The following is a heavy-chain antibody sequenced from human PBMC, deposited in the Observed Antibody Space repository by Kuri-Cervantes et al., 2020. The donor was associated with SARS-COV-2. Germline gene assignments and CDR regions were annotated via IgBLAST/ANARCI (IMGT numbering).Heavy chain of an antibody. CDR3: ARGEWDIVVVPAAMASFGWFDP. D-gene: IGHD2-2*01. CDR1: GYSFTSYW. Sequence: GESLKISCKGSGYSFTSYWIGWVRQMPGKGLEWMGIIYPGDSDTRYSPSFQGQVTISADKSISTAYLQWSSLKASDTAMYYCARGEWDIVVVPAAMASFGWFDPWGQGTLVTVSS. J-gene: IGHJ5*02. CDR2: IYPGDSDT. V-gene: IGHV5-51*01.